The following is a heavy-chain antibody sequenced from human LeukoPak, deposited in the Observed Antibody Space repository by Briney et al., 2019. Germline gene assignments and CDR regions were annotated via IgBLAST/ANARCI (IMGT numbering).Heavy chain of an antibody. D-gene: IGHD3-3*01. V-gene: IGHV4-39*07. J-gene: IGHJ4*02. CDR2: IYYSGST. CDR3: ARGVGTYYDFWSGYYFDY. Sequence: PSETLSLTCTVSGGSISSSSYYWGWIRQPPGKGLEWIGSIYYSGSTYYNPSLKSRVTISVGTSKNQFSLKLSSVTAADTAVYYCARGVGTYYDFWSGYYFDYWGQGTLVTVSS. CDR1: GGSISSSSYY.